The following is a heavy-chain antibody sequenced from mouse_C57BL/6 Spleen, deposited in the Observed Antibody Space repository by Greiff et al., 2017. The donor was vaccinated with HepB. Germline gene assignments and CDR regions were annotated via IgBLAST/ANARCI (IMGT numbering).Heavy chain of an antibody. CDR1: GFTFSDYG. Sequence: EVKLEESGGGLVKPGGSLKLSCAASGFTFSDYGMHWVRQAPEKGLEWVAYISSGSSTIYYADTVKGRFTISRDNAKNTLFLQMTSLRSEDTAMYYCAKGSYDSYFGYWGQGTTLTVSS. J-gene: IGHJ2*01. CDR3: AKGSYDSYFGY. V-gene: IGHV5-17*01. D-gene: IGHD2-4*01. CDR2: ISSGSSTI.